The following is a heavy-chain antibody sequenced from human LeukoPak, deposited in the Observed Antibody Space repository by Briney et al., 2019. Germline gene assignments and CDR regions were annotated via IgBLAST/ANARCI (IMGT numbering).Heavy chain of an antibody. CDR3: ARTSYDSSGYGAFDI. J-gene: IGHJ3*02. Sequence: GGSLRLSCAASGFTFSSYGMHWVRQAPGKGLEWVAVIWYDGSNKYYADSVKGRFTISRDNSKNTLYLQMNSLRAEDTAVYYCARTSYDSSGYGAFDIWGQGTMVTVSS. V-gene: IGHV3-33*01. D-gene: IGHD3-22*01. CDR2: IWYDGSNK. CDR1: GFTFSSYG.